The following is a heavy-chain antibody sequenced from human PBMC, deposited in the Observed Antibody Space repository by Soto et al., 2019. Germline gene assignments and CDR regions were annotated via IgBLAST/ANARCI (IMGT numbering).Heavy chain of an antibody. CDR3: ARDQRLWSVDTAMVPQRYDQDFDY. CDR2: INPSGGST. V-gene: IGHV1-46*01. D-gene: IGHD5-18*01. Sequence: ASVKVSCKASGYTFTSYYMHWVRQAPGQGLEWMGIINPSGGSTSYAQKFQGRVTMTRDTSTSTVYMELSSLRSEDTAVYYCARDQRLWSVDTAMVPQRYDQDFDYWGQGTLVTVSS. CDR1: GYTFTSYY. J-gene: IGHJ4*02.